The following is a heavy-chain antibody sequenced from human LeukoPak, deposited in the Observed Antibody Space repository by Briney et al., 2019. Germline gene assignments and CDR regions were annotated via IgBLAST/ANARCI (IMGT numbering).Heavy chain of an antibody. V-gene: IGHV3-23*01. D-gene: IGHD4-17*01. CDR2: ISESGGST. CDR1: GFTFTSYA. J-gene: IGHJ4*02. CDR3: AKGGVRPVTTGDY. Sequence: QPGGSLRLSCAASGFTFTSYAMSWVRQAPGKGPEGVSGISESGGSTYYVDSVKGRFTISIDNSKNTVYLQMNSLRAEDTAIYYCAKGGVRPVTTGDYWGQGTLVTVSS.